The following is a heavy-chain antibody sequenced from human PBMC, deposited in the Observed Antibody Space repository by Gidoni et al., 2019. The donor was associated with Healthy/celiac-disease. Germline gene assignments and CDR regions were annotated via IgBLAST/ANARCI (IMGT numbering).Heavy chain of an antibody. CDR3: ARDSGSGDLAQYWYFDL. Sequence: QVQLVQSGAEVKKPGASVKVSCKASGYTFTSYYMHWVLQAPGQGLAWMGIINPSGGSTSYEKKCQGRVTMTRDTSTSTVYMELSSLRSEDTAVYYGARDSGSGDLAQYWYFDLGGRGTLVTVSS. V-gene: IGHV1-46*01. D-gene: IGHD2-15*01. J-gene: IGHJ2*01. CDR2: INPSGGST. CDR1: GYTFTSYY.